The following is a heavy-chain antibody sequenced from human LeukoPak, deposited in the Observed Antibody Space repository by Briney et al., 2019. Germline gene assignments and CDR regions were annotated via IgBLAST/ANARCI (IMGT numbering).Heavy chain of an antibody. CDR3: ASPPAGAAAGLDAFDI. CDR1: GGSYSGYY. D-gene: IGHD6-13*01. J-gene: IGHJ3*02. CDR2: INHSGST. V-gene: IGHV4-34*01. Sequence: KPSETLSLTCAVYGGSYSGYYWSWIRQPPGKGLEWIGEINHSGSTNYSPSLKSRVTISVDTSKNQFSLKLSSVTAADTAVYYCASPPAGAAAGLDAFDIWGQGTMVTVSS.